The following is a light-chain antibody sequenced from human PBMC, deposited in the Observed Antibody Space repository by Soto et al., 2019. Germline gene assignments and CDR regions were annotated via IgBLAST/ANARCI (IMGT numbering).Light chain of an antibody. V-gene: IGKV3-15*01. CDR2: GAS. Sequence: EIVLTQSPATLSLSLGERATLSCRASQSLSGYLAWYQQKPGQAPRLLIYGASTRATGTPARFSGSGSGTEFTLTISSLQSEDFAVYYCQQYIRWPLTFGGGTKVDIK. CDR1: QSLSGY. CDR3: QQYIRWPLT. J-gene: IGKJ4*01.